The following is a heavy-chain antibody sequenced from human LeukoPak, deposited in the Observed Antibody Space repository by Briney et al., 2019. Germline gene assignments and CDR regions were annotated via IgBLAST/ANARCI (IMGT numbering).Heavy chain of an antibody. V-gene: IGHV1-24*01. J-gene: IGHJ4*01. CDR2: FDPEDGET. Sequence: ASVKVSCKASGYTFTSYDINWVRQAPGKGLEWMGGFDPEDGETIYAQKFQGRVTMTEDTSTDTAYMELSSLRSEDTAVYYCATSREYYDFWSGQFDYWGQGTLVTVSS. D-gene: IGHD3-3*01. CDR1: GYTFTSYD. CDR3: ATSREYYDFWSGQFDY.